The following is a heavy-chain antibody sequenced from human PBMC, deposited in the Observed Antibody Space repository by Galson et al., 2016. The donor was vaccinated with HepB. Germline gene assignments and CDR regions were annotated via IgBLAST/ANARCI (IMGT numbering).Heavy chain of an antibody. CDR1: GFSLSRYA. Sequence: SLRLSCAASGFSLSRYAMHWVRQAPGKGLEWVAVISHEGRKKYYADSVKGRFTISRDNSKNSLDLQMSTLRADDTAVYFCAKEGGSRYFDWLLKNGYFQHWGQGTLVTVSS. CDR3: AKEGGSRYFDWLLKNGYFQH. CDR2: ISHEGRKK. D-gene: IGHD3-9*01. J-gene: IGHJ1*01. V-gene: IGHV3-30*18.